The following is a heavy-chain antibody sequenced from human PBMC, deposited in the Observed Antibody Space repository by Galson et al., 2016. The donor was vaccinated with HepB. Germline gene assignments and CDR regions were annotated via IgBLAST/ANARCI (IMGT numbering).Heavy chain of an antibody. CDR1: GASITNNNW. D-gene: IGHD2-15*01. J-gene: IGHJ4*02. CDR3: ARGQEDQDGYDY. CDR2: IYRSGST. V-gene: IGHV4-4*02. Sequence: CTVSGASITNNNWWSWVRQSPGQGLEWIGEIYRSGSTNYKLSLKSRVTMSVDKSKNQFSLKVTSVTAADTAMYYCARGQEDQDGYDYWGQGTLVTVSS.